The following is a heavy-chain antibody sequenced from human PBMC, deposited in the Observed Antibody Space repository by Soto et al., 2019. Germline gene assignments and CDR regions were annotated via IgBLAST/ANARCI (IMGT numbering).Heavy chain of an antibody. V-gene: IGHV3-30-3*01. D-gene: IGHD1-1*01. CDR2: ISYDGSNK. Sequence: QVQLVESGGGVVQPGRSLRLSCAASGFTFSNNAMDWVRQAPGKGLEWVAVISYDGSNKYIAESVKGRFTISRDNSKNTLCLQMNILRAEDTAVYYCARGTTTSAFSAMDVWGQGTTVTVS. CDR3: ARGTTTSAFSAMDV. J-gene: IGHJ6*02. CDR1: GFTFSNNA.